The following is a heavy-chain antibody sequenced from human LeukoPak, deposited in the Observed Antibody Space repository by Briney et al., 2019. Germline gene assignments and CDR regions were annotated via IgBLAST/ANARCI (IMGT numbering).Heavy chain of an antibody. J-gene: IGHJ4*02. D-gene: IGHD1-1*01. Sequence: GGSLRLSCAASGFTFSTYGMSWVRQAPGKGLEWVSAISGSGGSTYYADSVKGRLTISRDNSKNTLYLQMNSLGADDTAVYYCAKGNWRYFDYWGQGTLVTVSS. CDR3: AKGNWRYFDY. CDR1: GFTFSTYG. CDR2: ISGSGGST. V-gene: IGHV3-23*01.